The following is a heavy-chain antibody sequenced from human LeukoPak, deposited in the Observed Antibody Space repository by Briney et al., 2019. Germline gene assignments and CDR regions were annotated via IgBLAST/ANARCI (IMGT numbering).Heavy chain of an antibody. CDR3: ASFYGSGSYPTLAPPDV. CDR1: GGTFSSYA. D-gene: IGHD3-10*01. J-gene: IGHJ6*02. Sequence: SVKVSCKASGGTFSSYAISWVRQAPGQGLEWMGRIIPILVIANYAQKFQGRVTITADKSTSTAYMELSSLRSEDTAVYYCASFYGSGSYPTLAPPDVWGQGTTVTVSS. V-gene: IGHV1-69*04. CDR2: IIPILVIA.